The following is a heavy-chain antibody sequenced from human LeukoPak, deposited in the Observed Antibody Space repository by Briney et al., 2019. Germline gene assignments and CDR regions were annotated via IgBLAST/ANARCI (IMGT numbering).Heavy chain of an antibody. Sequence: GASVRVSCKTSGYTFTGYYMHWVRQAPGQGLEWMGRINPNSGGTNYAQKFQGRVTMTRDTSITTAYMELSRLRSDDTAVYYFATDAWGYYDSSGYYRQADYWGQGTLVTVSS. CDR3: ATDAWGYYDSSGYYRQADY. CDR1: GYTFTGYY. V-gene: IGHV1-2*06. J-gene: IGHJ4*02. CDR2: INPNSGGT. D-gene: IGHD3-22*01.